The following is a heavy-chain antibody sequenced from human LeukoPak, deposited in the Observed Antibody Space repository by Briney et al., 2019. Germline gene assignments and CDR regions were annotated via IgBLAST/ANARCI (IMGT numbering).Heavy chain of an antibody. V-gene: IGHV3-30-3*01. CDR1: GFTFSSYA. D-gene: IGHD2-15*01. CDR2: ISYDGSNK. Sequence: PGRSLRLSCAASGFTFSSYAMHWVRQAPGKGLEWVAVISYDGSNKYYADSVKGRFTISRDNSKNTLYLQMNSLRAEDTAVYCCARDQRRYCSGGSCYGYFDLWGRGTLVTVSS. J-gene: IGHJ2*01. CDR3: ARDQRRYCSGGSCYGYFDL.